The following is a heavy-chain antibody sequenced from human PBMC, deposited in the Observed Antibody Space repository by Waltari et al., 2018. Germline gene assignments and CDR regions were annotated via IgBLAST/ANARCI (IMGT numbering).Heavy chain of an antibody. D-gene: IGHD6-13*01. Sequence: QVQLQESGPGLVKPSETLSLTCTVSGGSISSYYWSWIRQPAGKGLGWVGGIYTSGSTNYNPPLKSRVTMSVDTSKNQFSLKLSSVTAADMAVYYCARDSSGKYSSSWYNYYYGMDVWGQGTTVTVSS. CDR1: GGSISSYY. V-gene: IGHV4-4*07. J-gene: IGHJ6*02. CDR2: IYTSGST. CDR3: ARDSSGKYSSSWYNYYYGMDV.